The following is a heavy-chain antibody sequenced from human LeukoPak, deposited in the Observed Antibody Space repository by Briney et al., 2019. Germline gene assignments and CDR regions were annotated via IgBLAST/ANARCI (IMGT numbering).Heavy chain of an antibody. CDR3: AKQIAAAGLYYYYYMDV. D-gene: IGHD6-13*01. Sequence: GGSLRLSCAASGFTFSSYGMTWVRQAPGRGLEWVSAISGSGLSTYYADSVKGRFTISRDNSKNTLYLQMNSLRAEDTAVYYCAKQIAAAGLYYYYYMDVWGKGTTVTISS. CDR2: ISGSGLST. V-gene: IGHV3-23*01. J-gene: IGHJ6*03. CDR1: GFTFSSYG.